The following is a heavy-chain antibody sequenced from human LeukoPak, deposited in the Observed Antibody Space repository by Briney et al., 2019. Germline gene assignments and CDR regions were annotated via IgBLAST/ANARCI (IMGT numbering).Heavy chain of an antibody. Sequence: PSETLSLTCTVSGGSISNYYWSWIRQPAGKGLEWIGRIYKSGTTNYNPSLESRLTISVDKSKNQFSLQLSSVTAADTAAYYCARGTLYGDYFQVDYWGQGTLVTVSS. J-gene: IGHJ4*02. CDR3: ARGTLYGDYFQVDY. CDR1: GGSISNYY. D-gene: IGHD4-17*01. CDR2: IYKSGTT. V-gene: IGHV4-4*07.